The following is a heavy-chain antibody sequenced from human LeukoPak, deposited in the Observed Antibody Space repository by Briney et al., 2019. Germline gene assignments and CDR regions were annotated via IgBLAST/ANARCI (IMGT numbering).Heavy chain of an antibody. Sequence: GASVKVSCKASGYTFTGYYMHWVRQAPGQGLEWMGRINPNSGGTNYAQKFQGRVTMTRDTSISTAYMELSRLRSDDTAVYYCARGDRFSSSWYKDFDYWGQGTLVTVS. CDR1: GYTFTGYY. D-gene: IGHD6-13*01. J-gene: IGHJ4*02. V-gene: IGHV1-2*06. CDR3: ARGDRFSSSWYKDFDY. CDR2: INPNSGGT.